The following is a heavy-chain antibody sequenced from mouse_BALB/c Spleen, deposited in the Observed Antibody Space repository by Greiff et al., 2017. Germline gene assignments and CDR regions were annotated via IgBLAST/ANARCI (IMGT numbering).Heavy chain of an antibody. J-gene: IGHJ2*01. Sequence: VHVKQSGPELVKPGASVKISCKASGYSFTGYFMNWVMQSHGKSLEWIGRINPYNGDTFYNQKFKGKATLTVDKSSSTAHMELRSLASEDSAVYYCARDDYNYFDYWGQGTTLTVSS. CDR3: ARDDYNYFDY. CDR2: INPYNGDT. CDR1: GYSFTGYF. V-gene: IGHV1-20*02. D-gene: IGHD2-4*01.